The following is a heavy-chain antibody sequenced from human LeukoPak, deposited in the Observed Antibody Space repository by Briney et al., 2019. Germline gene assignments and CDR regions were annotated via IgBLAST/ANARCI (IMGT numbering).Heavy chain of an antibody. CDR2: ISPTGSTM. CDR1: EFTFSAYA. J-gene: IGHJ4*02. D-gene: IGHD2-15*01. Sequence: GGSLRLSCATSEFTFSAYAMNWVRQAPGKGLEWVGYISPTGSTMFYAGSVKGRFTISRDNADNSLYLQMKSLRVEDTAMYYCVRGGWRIIETGGDSWGQGTLVTVSS. CDR3: VRGGWRIIETGGDS. V-gene: IGHV3-48*04.